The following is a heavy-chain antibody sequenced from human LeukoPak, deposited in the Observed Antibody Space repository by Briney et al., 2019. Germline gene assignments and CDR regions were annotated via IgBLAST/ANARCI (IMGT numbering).Heavy chain of an antibody. V-gene: IGHV3-9*01. D-gene: IGHD2-2*01. Sequence: GGSLRLSCAASGFTFDDYAMHWVRQAPGKGLEWVSGISWNSGSIGYADSVKGRFTISRDNAKNSLYLQMNSLRAEDTALYYCAKSRHCSSTSCYRGLWFDPWGQGTLVTVSS. J-gene: IGHJ5*02. CDR2: ISWNSGSI. CDR1: GFTFDDYA. CDR3: AKSRHCSSTSCYRGLWFDP.